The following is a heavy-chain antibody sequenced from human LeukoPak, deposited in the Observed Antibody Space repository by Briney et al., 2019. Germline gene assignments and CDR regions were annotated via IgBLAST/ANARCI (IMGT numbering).Heavy chain of an antibody. Sequence: SETPSLTCAVYGGSFSGYYWSWIRQPPGKGLEWIGEINHRGSTNYNPSLKSRVTISVDTSKNQFSLKLSSVTAADTAVYYCARDYRGYSYGTFDYWGQGTLVTVSS. CDR1: GGSFSGYY. D-gene: IGHD5-18*01. CDR3: ARDYRGYSYGTFDY. CDR2: INHRGST. J-gene: IGHJ4*02. V-gene: IGHV4-34*01.